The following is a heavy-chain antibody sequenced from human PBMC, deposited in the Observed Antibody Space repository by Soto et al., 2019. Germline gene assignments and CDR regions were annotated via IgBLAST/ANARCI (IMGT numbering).Heavy chain of an antibody. J-gene: IGHJ6*02. D-gene: IGHD3-10*01. V-gene: IGHV4-31*03. CDR3: ARGTMLRGPGYYYAMDV. CDR1: GDSISRNGYF. Sequence: KTSETLSLTCSVSGDSISRNGYFWTWIRQHPGKGLEWIGYIYYDGRSYYTPSLKSRVIISVDTSKNQFSLNLTAVTAADTAVYYCARGTMLRGPGYYYAMDVWGQGTTVTVSS. CDR2: IYYDGRS.